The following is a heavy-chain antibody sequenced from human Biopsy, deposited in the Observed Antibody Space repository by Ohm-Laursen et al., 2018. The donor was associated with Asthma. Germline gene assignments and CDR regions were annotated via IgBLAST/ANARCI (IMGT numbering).Heavy chain of an antibody. D-gene: IGHD3-9*01. J-gene: IGHJ3*01. CDR2: SSAYNGHT. V-gene: IGHV1-18*04. CDR1: GYTFSNYG. CDR3: ARTYYDFLTGQVNDAFAL. Sequence: ASVKVSCKASGYTFSNYGIAWVRQAPGQGLEWMGWSSAYNGHTKYAQKFHDRVTMTTDKSTNTAHMELSSLRSEDTAVYYCARTYYDFLTGQVNDAFALWGQGTMVTVSS.